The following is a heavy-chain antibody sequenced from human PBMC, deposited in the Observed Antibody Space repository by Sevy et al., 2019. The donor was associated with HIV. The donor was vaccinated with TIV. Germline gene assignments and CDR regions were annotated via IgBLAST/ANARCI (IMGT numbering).Heavy chain of an antibody. CDR2: IIPIFGTA. CDR1: GGTFSSYA. D-gene: IGHD6-13*01. CDR3: ARATAGIAAAGYNWFDP. J-gene: IGHJ5*02. V-gene: IGHV1-69*13. Sequence: ASVKVSCKASGGTFSSYAISWVRQAPGQGLEWMGGIIPIFGTANYAQKFQGRVTITADESTSTAYMELSSLRSEDTAGYYCARATAGIAAAGYNWFDPWGQGTLVTVSS.